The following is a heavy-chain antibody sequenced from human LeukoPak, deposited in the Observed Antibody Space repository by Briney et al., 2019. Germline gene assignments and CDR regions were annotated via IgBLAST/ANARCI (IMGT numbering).Heavy chain of an antibody. Sequence: GASVKVSCKASGYTFTGYYMHWVRQAPGQGLEWMGWINPNSGGTNYAQKFQGRVTMTRDTSISTAYMELSRLRSDDTAVYYCARDRGWGGLEPVYFDYWGQGILVTVSS. V-gene: IGHV1-2*02. CDR2: INPNSGGT. CDR3: ARDRGWGGLEPVYFDY. CDR1: GYTFTGYY. D-gene: IGHD1-1*01. J-gene: IGHJ4*02.